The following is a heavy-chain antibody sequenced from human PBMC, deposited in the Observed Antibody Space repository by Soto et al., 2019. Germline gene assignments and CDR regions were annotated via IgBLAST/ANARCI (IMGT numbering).Heavy chain of an antibody. D-gene: IGHD3-10*01. CDR1: GFTFSGYT. CDR3: ARVGLSFTVVRRVPNGAFDI. Sequence: GGSLRLSCAASGFTFSGYTMHWVRQAPGKGLESVSGISSNGGSSFYANSVKDRFTISRDNSKNTLYLQMDSLRAEDMAVYYCARVGLSFTVVRRVPNGAFDICGKETKVTVSS. CDR2: ISSNGGSS. V-gene: IGHV3-64*01. J-gene: IGHJ3*02.